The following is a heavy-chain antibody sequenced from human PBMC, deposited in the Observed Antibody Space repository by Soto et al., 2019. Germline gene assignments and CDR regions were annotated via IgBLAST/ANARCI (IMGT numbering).Heavy chain of an antibody. CDR2: ISAYNGNT. V-gene: IGHV1-18*01. CDR3: ARVYRITMVRGELSEY. Sequence: QVQLVQSGAEVKKPGASVKVSCKASGYTFTSYGISWVRQAPGQGLEWMGWISAYNGNTNYAQKLPGRDTMTTDTSTSTAYMELRILRSDDTAVYYCARVYRITMVRGELSEYWGQGTLVTVSS. J-gene: IGHJ4*02. D-gene: IGHD3-10*01. CDR1: GYTFTSYG.